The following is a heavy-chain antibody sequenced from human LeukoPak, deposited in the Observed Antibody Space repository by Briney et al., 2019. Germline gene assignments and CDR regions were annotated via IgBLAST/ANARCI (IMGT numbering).Heavy chain of an antibody. Sequence: GRSLRLSCAASGFTFSNYGMHWVRQAPGKGLEWVAVICYDGSDKYHADSVKGRFTISRDNSKNTLYLQMNSLRVEDTAVYYCARPVVLGAYLRGAYYFDSWGQGTLVTVSS. J-gene: IGHJ4*02. V-gene: IGHV3-33*01. CDR2: ICYDGSDK. D-gene: IGHD3-16*01. CDR1: GFTFSNYG. CDR3: ARPVVLGAYLRGAYYFDS.